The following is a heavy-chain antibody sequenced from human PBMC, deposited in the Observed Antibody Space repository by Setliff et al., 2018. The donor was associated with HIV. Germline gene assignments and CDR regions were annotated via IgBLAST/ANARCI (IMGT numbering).Heavy chain of an antibody. J-gene: IGHJ4*02. Sequence: GASVKVSCKASGGTFSSHAISWVRQAPGQGLEWMGGIIPIFGTANYAQKFQGRVTITADESTSTAYMELSSLRSEDTAVYYCARTLYSSFSSFDYWGQGTLVTVSS. CDR3: ARTLYSSFSSFDY. V-gene: IGHV1-69*13. D-gene: IGHD6-19*01. CDR1: GGTFSSHA. CDR2: IIPIFGTA.